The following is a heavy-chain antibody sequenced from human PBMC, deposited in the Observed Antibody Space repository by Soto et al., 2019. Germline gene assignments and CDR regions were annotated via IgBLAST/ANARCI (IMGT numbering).Heavy chain of an antibody. CDR2: TDYRSQWYH. V-gene: IGHV6-1*01. Sequence: QPIGLTCSVSGDSCSSLRAARNLITQSRSRGLQWLRRTDYRSQWYHGCAPFVKSRITINPDTSKNHFCLQLNSVIPEDPAMYHRERERGVLSEALDIWGRGTVVTVSS. J-gene: IGHJ3*02. D-gene: IGHD3-16*02. CDR3: ERERGVLSEALDI. CDR1: GDSCSSLRAA.